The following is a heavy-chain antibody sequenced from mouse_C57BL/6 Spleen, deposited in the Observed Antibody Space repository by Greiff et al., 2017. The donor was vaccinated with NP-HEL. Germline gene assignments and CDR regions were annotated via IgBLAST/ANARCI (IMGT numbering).Heavy chain of an antibody. CDR2: ISSGSSTI. Sequence: EVNLVESGGGLVKPGGSLKLSCAASGFTFSDYGMHWVRQAPEKGLEWVAYISSGSSTIYYADTVKGRFTISRDNAKNTLFLQMTSLRAEDTAMYYCARTDWDGYFDVWGTGTTVTVSS. J-gene: IGHJ1*03. V-gene: IGHV5-17*01. CDR1: GFTFSDYG. CDR3: ARTDWDGYFDV. D-gene: IGHD4-1*01.